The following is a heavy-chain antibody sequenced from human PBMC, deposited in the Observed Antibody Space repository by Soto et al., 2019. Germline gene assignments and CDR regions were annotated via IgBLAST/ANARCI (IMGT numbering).Heavy chain of an antibody. D-gene: IGHD4-17*01. CDR3: ARDDYGNWFDP. Sequence: ASLTDSCRASGNTCTCFWISWVRQAPGQGLEWMGWISAYNGNTNYAQKLQGRVTMTTDTSPSTAYMELRSLRSDDTAVYYCARDDYGNWFDPWGQGTLVTVSS. J-gene: IGHJ5*02. V-gene: IGHV1-18*04. CDR1: GNTCTCFW. CDR2: ISAYNGNT.